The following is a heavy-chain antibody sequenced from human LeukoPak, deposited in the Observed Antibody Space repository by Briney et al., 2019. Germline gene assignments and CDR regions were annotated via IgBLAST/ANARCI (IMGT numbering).Heavy chain of an antibody. CDR1: GFTFSSYA. CDR2: ISGSGGST. D-gene: IGHD4-17*01. CDR3: AKEAYGDSTGGRFQH. V-gene: IGHV3-23*01. Sequence: GGSVRLSCAASGFTFSSYAMSWVRQVSGKGLEWVSVISGSGGSTYYADSVKGRLTISRDNSKNTLYLQMKSLRTEDTAVYYCAKEAYGDSTGGRFQHWGQGTLVTVSS. J-gene: IGHJ1*01.